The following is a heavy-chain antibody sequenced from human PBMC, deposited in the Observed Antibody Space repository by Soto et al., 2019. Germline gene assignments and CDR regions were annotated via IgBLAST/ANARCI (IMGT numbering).Heavy chain of an antibody. CDR1: GYTITSHY. V-gene: IGHV1-46*01. CDR3: AREGVAPYYYYGMDV. J-gene: IGHJ6*02. CDR2: IHPNGSPT. D-gene: IGHD5-12*01. Sequence: GASVKVSCKAFGYTITSHYVHWVRQAPGQGLERMGVIHPNGSPTVYAQNIQGRLIMTTDTSTSTVYMELSTLRSDDTAVYYCAREGVAPYYYYGMDVWGQGTPVTV.